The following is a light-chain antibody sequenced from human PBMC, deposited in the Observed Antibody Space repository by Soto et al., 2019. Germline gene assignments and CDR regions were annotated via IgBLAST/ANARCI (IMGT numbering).Light chain of an antibody. CDR3: QQDGSSPFT. Sequence: EIVLTQSPGTLSLSPGERATLSCRASQSVSSSYLAWYQQTPGQAPRLLIYGASSRATGIPDRFSGSGSGTDFTLTISRLEPEDFAVYYCQQDGSSPFTFGPGTKVDIK. CDR1: QSVSSSY. J-gene: IGKJ3*01. V-gene: IGKV3-20*01. CDR2: GAS.